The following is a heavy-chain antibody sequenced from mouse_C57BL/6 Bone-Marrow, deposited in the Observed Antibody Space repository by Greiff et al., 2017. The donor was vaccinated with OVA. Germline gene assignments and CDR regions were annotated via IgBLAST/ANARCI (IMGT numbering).Heavy chain of an antibody. CDR3: AERDYYGSSSFDY. Sequence: QVQLKQPGAELVKPGASVKMSCKASGYTFTSYWITWVKQRPGQGLEWIGDIYPGSGSTNYNEQFKSKATLTVDTSSSTAYMQLSSLTSEDSSVYYCAERDYYGSSSFDYWGQGTTLTVSS. J-gene: IGHJ2*01. V-gene: IGHV1-55*01. CDR1: GYTFTSYW. D-gene: IGHD1-1*01. CDR2: IYPGSGST.